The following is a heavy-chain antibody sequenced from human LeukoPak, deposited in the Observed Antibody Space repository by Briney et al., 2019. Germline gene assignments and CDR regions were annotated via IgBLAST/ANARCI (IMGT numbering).Heavy chain of an antibody. CDR3: AKEGSWETYYFDY. V-gene: IGHV3-30*18. CDR1: GFTFSSYG. D-gene: IGHD6-13*01. J-gene: IGHJ4*02. Sequence: PGRSLRLSCAASGFTFSSYGMHWVRQAPGKGLEWVAVISYDGSNKYYADSVKGRFTISRDNSKNTLYLQMNSLRAGDTAVYYCAKEGSWETYYFDYWGQGTLVTVSS. CDR2: ISYDGSNK.